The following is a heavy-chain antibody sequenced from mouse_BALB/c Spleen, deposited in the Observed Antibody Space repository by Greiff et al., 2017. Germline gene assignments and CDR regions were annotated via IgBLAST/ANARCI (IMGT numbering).Heavy chain of an antibody. CDR1: GFNIKDYY. D-gene: IGHD2-3*01. V-gene: IGHV14-4*02. CDR2: IDPENGDT. J-gene: IGHJ2*01. Sequence: VQLQQSGAELVRSGASVKLSCTASGFNIKDYYMHWVKQRPEQGLEWIGWIDPENGDTEYAPKFQGKATMTADTSSNTAYLQLSSLTSEDTAVYYCNAWVHDGPLDYWGQGTTLTVSS. CDR3: NAWVHDGPLDY.